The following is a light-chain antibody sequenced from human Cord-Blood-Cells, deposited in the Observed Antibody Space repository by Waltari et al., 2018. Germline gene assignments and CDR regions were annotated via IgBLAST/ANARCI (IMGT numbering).Light chain of an antibody. CDR1: QSVSSY. Sequence: EIVLPQSPATLSLSPGERAHLSCRASQSVSSYLAWYQQKPGQAPRLLIYDASNRATGIPARFSGSGSGTDFTLTISSLEPEDFAVYYCQQRSNWPGTFGQGTKLEIK. J-gene: IGKJ2*01. CDR3: QQRSNWPGT. CDR2: DAS. V-gene: IGKV3-11*01.